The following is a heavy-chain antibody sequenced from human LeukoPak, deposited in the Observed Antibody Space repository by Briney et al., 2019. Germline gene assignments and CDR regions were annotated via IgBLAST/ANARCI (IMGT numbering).Heavy chain of an antibody. Sequence: GASVKVFCKASGYTFTNYGISWVRQAPGQGLEWMGWISAYNGNTNYAQKLQGRVTMTTDTSRSTGYMELRSLRSDDTAVYYCARDFPYNYGSGSPSNWFDPWGQGSLVTVSS. CDR1: GYTFTNYG. J-gene: IGHJ5*02. CDR3: ARDFPYNYGSGSPSNWFDP. V-gene: IGHV1-18*01. CDR2: ISAYNGNT. D-gene: IGHD3-10*01.